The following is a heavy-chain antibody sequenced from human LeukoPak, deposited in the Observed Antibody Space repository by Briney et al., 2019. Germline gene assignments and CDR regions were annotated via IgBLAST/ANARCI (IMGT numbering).Heavy chain of an antibody. V-gene: IGHV3-33*03. CDR2: IWYDGSNK. J-gene: IGHJ4*02. CDR3: KSGGAAPGSFDN. CDR1: GFTFSTYG. D-gene: IGHD6-13*01. Sequence: GGSLRLSCAASGFTFSTYGMHWVRQAPGKGLEWVAVIWYDGSNKYYADSVKGRFTISRDNAKSSLYLQLNSLRIEDTAVYYCKSGGAAPGSFDNWGQGTLVTVSP.